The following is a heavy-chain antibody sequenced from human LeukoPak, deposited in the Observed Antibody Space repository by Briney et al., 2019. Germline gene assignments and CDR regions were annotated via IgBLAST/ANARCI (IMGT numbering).Heavy chain of an antibody. J-gene: IGHJ4*02. CDR2: ISSSGGST. Sequence: GGSLRLSCAASGFTFSSYSMHWVRQAPGKGLEYVSAISSSGGSTYYANSVKGRFTISRDNSKNTLHLQMGSLRAEDMAVYYCARTYCSSTSCLVDYWGQGTLVTVSS. V-gene: IGHV3-64*01. D-gene: IGHD2-2*01. CDR1: GFTFSSYS. CDR3: ARTYCSSTSCLVDY.